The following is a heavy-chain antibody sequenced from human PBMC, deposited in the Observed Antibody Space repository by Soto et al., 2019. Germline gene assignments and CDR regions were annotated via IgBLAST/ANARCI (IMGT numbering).Heavy chain of an antibody. CDR2: VWYDGSNQ. CDR3: PREVTCSGGSCYRGNFDY. CDR1: GFIFSIYG. J-gene: IGHJ4*02. Sequence: GGSLRLSCAASGFIFSIYGMHWVRQAPGKGLEWVSAVWYDGSNQYYADSVKGRFTISRDNSKNTLYLQMSSLRAEDTAVYYCPREVTCSGGSCYRGNFDYWGQGTLVTVSS. D-gene: IGHD2-15*01. V-gene: IGHV3-33*01.